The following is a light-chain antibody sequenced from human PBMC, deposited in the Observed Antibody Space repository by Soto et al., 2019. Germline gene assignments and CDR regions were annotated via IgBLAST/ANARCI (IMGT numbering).Light chain of an antibody. Sequence: KLLTQSPGTLSLSPGERATLFCRASQSLSSSLAWYQQKSGQAPRLIIYGTSRRATGVPVRFSGSGSGTDFPLTISSLQSEDFGVYFCQQYDNWPWTFGQGTKVDIQ. CDR1: QSLSSS. J-gene: IGKJ1*01. V-gene: IGKV3-15*01. CDR2: GTS. CDR3: QQYDNWPWT.